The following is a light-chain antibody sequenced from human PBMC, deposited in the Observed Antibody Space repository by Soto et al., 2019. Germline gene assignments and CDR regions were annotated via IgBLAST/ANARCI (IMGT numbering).Light chain of an antibody. Sequence: IQLTQSPSSVSASVGDRVTISCRASQDISNGLAWYQQQPGKAHKPLIYATSSLQSGVPARFSGSTAGTSFNFTISSLQAEYFATYYGQEAHGFPWMFGQGTRV. CDR3: QEAHGFPWM. J-gene: IGKJ1*01. V-gene: IGKV1-12*02. CDR1: QDISNG. CDR2: ATS.